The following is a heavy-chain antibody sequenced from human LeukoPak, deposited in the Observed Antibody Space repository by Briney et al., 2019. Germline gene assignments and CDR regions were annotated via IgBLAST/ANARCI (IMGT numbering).Heavy chain of an antibody. V-gene: IGHV3-7*01. Sequence: GGSLRPSCAASGFTFSIYWMSWVRQAPGKGLEWVSNIKQDGSEKYYVDSVKGRFTISRDNAKNSLYLQMNSLRAEDTAVYYCARGDTMVRGVIKAYYYYYMDVWGKGTTVTVSS. CDR1: GFTFSIYW. CDR2: IKQDGSEK. CDR3: ARGDTMVRGVIKAYYYYYMDV. D-gene: IGHD3-10*01. J-gene: IGHJ6*03.